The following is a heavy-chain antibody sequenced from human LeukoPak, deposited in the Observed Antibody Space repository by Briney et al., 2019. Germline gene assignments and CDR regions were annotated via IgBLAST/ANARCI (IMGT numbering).Heavy chain of an antibody. V-gene: IGHV3-23*01. Sequence: GSLRLSCAASGFTFSSYAMSWVRQAPGKGLEWVSAISGSGGSTYYADSVKGRFTISRDNSKNTLYLQMNSLRAEDTAVYYCAKAGSGYSSSWYNPWGYWGQGTLVTVSS. CDR3: AKAGSGYSSSWYNPWGY. CDR2: ISGSGGST. J-gene: IGHJ4*02. CDR1: GFTFSSYA. D-gene: IGHD6-13*01.